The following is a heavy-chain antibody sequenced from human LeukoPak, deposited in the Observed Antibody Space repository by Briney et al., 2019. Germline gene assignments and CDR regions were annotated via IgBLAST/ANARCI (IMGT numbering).Heavy chain of an antibody. V-gene: IGHV4-34*01. CDR1: GGSFSGYY. J-gene: IGHJ4*02. Sequence: SETLSLTCAVYGGSFSGYYWSWIRQPPGKGLEWIGEINHSGSTNYNPSLKSRVTISVDTSKNQFSLKLSSVTAADTAVYYCARGRSNWNYDYWGQGTLVTVPS. D-gene: IGHD1-7*01. CDR2: INHSGST. CDR3: ARGRSNWNYDY.